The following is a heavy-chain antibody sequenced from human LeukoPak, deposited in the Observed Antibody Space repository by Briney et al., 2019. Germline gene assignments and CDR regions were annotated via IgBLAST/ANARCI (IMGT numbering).Heavy chain of an antibody. CDR2: IKQDGSEK. CDR3: ARDMNPYGDYVPGRPLTYYYGMDA. CDR1: GFTFSSYW. D-gene: IGHD4-17*01. V-gene: IGHV3-7*01. Sequence: GGSLRLSCAASGFTFSSYWMSWVRQAPGKGLEWVANIKQDGSEKYYVDSVKGRFTISRDNAKNSLYLQMNSLRAEDTAVYYCARDMNPYGDYVPGRPLTYYYGMDAWGQGTTVTVSS. J-gene: IGHJ6*02.